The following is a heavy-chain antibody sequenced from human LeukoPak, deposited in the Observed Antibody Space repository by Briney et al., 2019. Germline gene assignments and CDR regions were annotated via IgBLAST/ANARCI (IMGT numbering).Heavy chain of an antibody. V-gene: IGHV3-21*01. J-gene: IGHJ3*02. CDR1: GFTFSSYS. CDR2: ISSSSSYI. CDR3: ARARPVKGAFDI. Sequence: PGGSLRLSCAASGFTFSSYSMNWVRQAPGKGLEWVSSISSSSSYIYYADSVKGRFTISRDNAKNSLYLQMNSLRAEDTAVYYCARARPVKGAFDIWGQGTMVTVSS.